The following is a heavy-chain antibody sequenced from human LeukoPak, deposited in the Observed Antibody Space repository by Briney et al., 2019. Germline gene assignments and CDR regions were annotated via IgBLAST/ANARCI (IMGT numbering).Heavy chain of an antibody. Sequence: PGWSLRLSCAASGFTFSSYAMSWVRQAPGKGLEWVSAISGSGGNTYYAVSVKGRFTISRDNSKNTLYLQINSRRAEDTVLYYCAKIPPRIVGATVWFDPWGQGTLVTVSS. CDR3: AKIPPRIVGATVWFDP. CDR1: GFTFSSYA. D-gene: IGHD1-26*01. V-gene: IGHV3-23*01. J-gene: IGHJ5*02. CDR2: ISGSGGNT.